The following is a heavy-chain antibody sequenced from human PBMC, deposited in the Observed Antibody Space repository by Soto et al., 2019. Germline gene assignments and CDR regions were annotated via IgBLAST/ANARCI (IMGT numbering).Heavy chain of an antibody. D-gene: IGHD6-13*01. Sequence: EVQLLESGGGLVQPGGSLRLSCAASGFTFSSYAMNWVRQGPGKGLEWVSALSASGDATYYADSVEGRFTISRDNSKNTLFLQLNSLRAEDTAVYYCAKRPFINYASSRNWFDPWGQGTLVIVSS. CDR3: AKRPFINYASSRNWFDP. V-gene: IGHV3-23*01. CDR1: GFTFSSYA. CDR2: LSASGDAT. J-gene: IGHJ5*02.